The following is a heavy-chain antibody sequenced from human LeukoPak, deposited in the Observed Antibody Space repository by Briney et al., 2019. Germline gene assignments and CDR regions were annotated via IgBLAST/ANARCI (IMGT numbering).Heavy chain of an antibody. J-gene: IGHJ4*02. V-gene: IGHV4-39*01. D-gene: IGHD3-9*01. CDR2: IYYSGST. CDR1: GGSISSSSYY. Sequence: SETLSLTCTVSGGSISSSSYYWGWIRQPPGKGLEWIGSIYYSGSTYYNPSLKSRVTISVDTSKNQFSLKLSSVTAADTAVYYCARQSYDISTGYLYYFDYWGQGTLVTVSS. CDR3: ARQSYDISTGYLYYFDY.